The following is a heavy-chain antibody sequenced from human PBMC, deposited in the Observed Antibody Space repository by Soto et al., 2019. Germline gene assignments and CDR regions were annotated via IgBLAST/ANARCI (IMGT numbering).Heavy chain of an antibody. CDR1: GFTSSRYA. CDR2: MSYDGGDQ. Sequence: GGSLRLSCVGSGFTSSRYAMHWVRQAPCKGLEWVTVMSYDGGDQYYADSVKGRFTISRDNSENTVFLQMNSLRVEDTAVYYCAREGITKLNNHDMGVWGRGSTVTVAS. V-gene: IGHV3-30-3*01. CDR3: AREGITKLNNHDMGV. D-gene: IGHD3-10*02. J-gene: IGHJ6*03.